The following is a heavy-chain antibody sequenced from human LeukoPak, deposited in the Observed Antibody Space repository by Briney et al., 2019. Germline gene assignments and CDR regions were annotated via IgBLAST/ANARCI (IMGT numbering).Heavy chain of an antibody. V-gene: IGHV4-39*01. CDR2: IYYSGST. Sequence: SETLSLTCSASGGSISSSSYYWGWIRQPPGKGLEWIGSIYYSGSTYYNPSLKSRVTISVDTSKNQFSLKLSSVTAADTAVYYCARLSPHLGYCSSTSCYSPGYFDYWGQGTLVTVSS. CDR3: ARLSPHLGYCSSTSCYSPGYFDY. CDR1: GGSISSSSYY. J-gene: IGHJ4*02. D-gene: IGHD2-2*02.